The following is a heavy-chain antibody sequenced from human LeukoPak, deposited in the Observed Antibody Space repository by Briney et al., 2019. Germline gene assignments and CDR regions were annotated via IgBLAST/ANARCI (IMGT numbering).Heavy chain of an antibody. CDR3: AKTPDYDILTGYYPLDY. J-gene: IGHJ4*02. D-gene: IGHD3-9*01. CDR2: ISSSSSYI. CDR1: GFTFSSYS. Sequence: PGGSLRLSCAASGFTFSSYSMNWVRQAPGKGLEWVSSISSSSSYIYYADSVKGRFTISRDNAKNSLYLQMNSLRAEDTAVYYCAKTPDYDILTGYYPLDYWGQGTLVTVSS. V-gene: IGHV3-21*01.